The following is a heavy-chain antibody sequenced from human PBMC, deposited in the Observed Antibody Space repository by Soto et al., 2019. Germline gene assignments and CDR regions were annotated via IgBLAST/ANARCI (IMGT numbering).Heavy chain of an antibody. Sequence: EVQLLQSEGSLVQPGGSLRLSCAASGFSFTNYAFNWVRQAPGKGLEWVSTISSGGDITYYAESVKGRFTSSRDNSRNTLYVQMNSLRVDDTAVYYCATDQRGLGIAGYDAFDIWGQGTMVTVSS. D-gene: IGHD2-21*01. J-gene: IGHJ3*02. CDR3: ATDQRGLGIAGYDAFDI. CDR1: GFSFTNYA. V-gene: IGHV3-23*01. CDR2: ISSGGDIT.